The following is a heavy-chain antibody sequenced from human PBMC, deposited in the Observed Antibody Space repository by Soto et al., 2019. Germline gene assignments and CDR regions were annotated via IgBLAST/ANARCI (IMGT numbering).Heavy chain of an antibody. J-gene: IGHJ6*03. Sequence: GESLKISCKGSGYSFTSYWIGWVRQMPGKGLEWMGIIYPGDSDTRYSPSFQGQVTISADKSIGTAYLQWSSLKASDTAMYYCARRSVAARPGYYYYYMDVWGKGTTVTVSS. D-gene: IGHD6-6*01. CDR3: ARRSVAARPGYYYYYMDV. CDR1: GYSFTSYW. V-gene: IGHV5-51*01. CDR2: IYPGDSDT.